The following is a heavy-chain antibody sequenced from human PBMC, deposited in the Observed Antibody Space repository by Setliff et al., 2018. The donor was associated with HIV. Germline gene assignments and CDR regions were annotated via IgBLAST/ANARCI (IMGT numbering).Heavy chain of an antibody. CDR3: ARRDYDYVWGSDRYPFDY. Sequence: SETLSLTCAVYGGSFSGYYWSWIRQPPGKGLEWIGEINHSGSTNYSPSLKSRVTISVDMSKNHFFLELTSVTAADTAVYYCARRDYDYVWGSDRYPFDYWGQGTLVTVSS. V-gene: IGHV4-34*01. CDR2: INHSGST. CDR1: GGSFSGYY. J-gene: IGHJ4*02. D-gene: IGHD3-16*02.